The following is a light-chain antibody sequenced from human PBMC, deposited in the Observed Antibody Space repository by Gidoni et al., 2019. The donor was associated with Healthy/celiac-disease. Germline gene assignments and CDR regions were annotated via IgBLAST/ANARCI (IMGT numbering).Light chain of an antibody. CDR2: SNN. CDR3: AAWDDSLSGLYV. CDR1: SSNIGSNY. J-gene: IGLJ1*01. Sequence: SVLPQPPSASGTPGPRVTISCSGSSSNIGSNYVYWYQQLPGTAPKLLIYSNNQRPSGVPDRFSGSKSGTSASLAISGLRSEDEADYYCAAWDDSLSGLYVFGTGTKVTVL. V-gene: IGLV1-47*02.